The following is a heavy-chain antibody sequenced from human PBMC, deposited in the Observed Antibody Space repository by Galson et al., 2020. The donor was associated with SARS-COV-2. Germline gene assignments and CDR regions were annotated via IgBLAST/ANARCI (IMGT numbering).Heavy chain of an antibody. D-gene: IGHD6-13*01. CDR2: ISSSSDYT. CDR1: GFTFRDYY. V-gene: IGHV3-11*06. J-gene: IGHJ3*02. CDR3: ATSWYGAFHI. Sequence: GGSLRLSCAASGFTFRDYYMSWIRQAPGTGLEWVSHISSSSDYTNYPDSVKGRFTISRDNAKNSLYLQMNSLRVEDTAVYDCATSWYGAFHIWGQGTMVTVSS.